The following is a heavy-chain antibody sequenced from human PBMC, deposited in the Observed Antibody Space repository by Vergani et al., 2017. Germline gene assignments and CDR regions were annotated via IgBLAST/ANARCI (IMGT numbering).Heavy chain of an antibody. J-gene: IGHJ4*02. CDR2: ISGSGGST. CDR3: AKDLHDPYSSSWYIDY. CDR1: GFTFSSYA. D-gene: IGHD6-13*01. Sequence: EVQLLESGGGLVQPGGSLRLSCAASGFTFSSYAMSWVRQAPGKGLEWVSAISGSGGSTYYADSVKGRFTIARDNSKNTLYLQMNSLRAADTAVYYCAKDLHDPYSSSWYIDYWGQGTLVTVSS. V-gene: IGHV3-23*01.